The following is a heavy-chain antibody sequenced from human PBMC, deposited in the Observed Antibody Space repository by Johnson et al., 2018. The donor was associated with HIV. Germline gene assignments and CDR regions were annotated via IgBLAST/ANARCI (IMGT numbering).Heavy chain of an antibody. V-gene: IGHV3-33*06. D-gene: IGHD1-26*01. J-gene: IGHJ3*02. CDR2: IWYDGSNK. CDR1: GFTFSNYG. CDR3: AKVGIVGATTGAFDI. Sequence: QMQLVESGGGLVQPGGSLRLSCAASGFTFSNYGMHWVRQAPGKGLEWVAVIWYDGSNKYYADSVKCRFTISRDNSKNTLYLQMNSLRAEDTAVYYCAKVGIVGATTGAFDIWGQGKMVTVSS.